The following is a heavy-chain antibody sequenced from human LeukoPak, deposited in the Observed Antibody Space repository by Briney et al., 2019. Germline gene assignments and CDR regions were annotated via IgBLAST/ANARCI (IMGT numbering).Heavy chain of an antibody. V-gene: IGHV3-20*04. CDR3: AKAHYGSGSSP. D-gene: IGHD3-10*01. J-gene: IGHJ5*02. CDR1: GFTFADYG. Sequence: PGGSLRLSCAASGFTFADYGMTWVRQTPGKGLEWVSGLNWNGGRTGYADSVKGRFTISRDNSKNTLYLQMNSLRAEDTAVYYCAKAHYGSGSSPWGQGTLVTVSS. CDR2: LNWNGGRT.